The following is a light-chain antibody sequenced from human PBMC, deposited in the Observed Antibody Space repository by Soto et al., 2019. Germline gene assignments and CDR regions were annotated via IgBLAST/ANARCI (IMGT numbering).Light chain of an antibody. CDR1: QSVNAN. CDR3: QHYNTWLWT. Sequence: EVVMTQSPATLSVSPGERATLSCRASQSVNANLAWYQQKPGQAPRLLIHGASNRATGIPARFSGSGFGTEFIXSLXSLXSEDFAVYYCQHYNTWLWTFGQGTKVEI. CDR2: GAS. V-gene: IGKV3-15*01. J-gene: IGKJ1*01.